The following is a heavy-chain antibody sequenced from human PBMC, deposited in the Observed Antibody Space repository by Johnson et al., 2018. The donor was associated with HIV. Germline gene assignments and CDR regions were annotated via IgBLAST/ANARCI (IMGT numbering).Heavy chain of an antibody. CDR2: ITSSGTS. J-gene: IGHJ3*02. CDR1: GFSFSDYY. CDR3: ARVPPGIAKDGAFDI. D-gene: IGHD6-13*01. V-gene: IGHV3-11*01. Sequence: VQLVESGGTLVKPGGSLRLSCAASGFSFSDYYMTWIRQAPGKGLEWVSYITSSGTSYCADSVKGRFTISRDNAKSTLYLQMNSLRAEDTAVYYCARVPPGIAKDGAFDIWGQGTMVTVSS.